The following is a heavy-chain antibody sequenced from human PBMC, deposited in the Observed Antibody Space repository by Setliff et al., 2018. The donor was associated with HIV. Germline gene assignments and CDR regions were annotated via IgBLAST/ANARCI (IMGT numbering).Heavy chain of an antibody. J-gene: IGHJ1*01. CDR1: GGTFNNHA. D-gene: IGHD1-26*01. V-gene: IGHV1-69*13. CDR2: FIPFFGTT. CDR3: ARDHMPVGAWVGATSRGLFQH. Sequence: GASVKVSCKTSGGTFNNHAITWVRQAPGQGLEWMGEFIPFFGTTNYAQKFQGRLSFTADASTNTAYMELSSLRSEDTAVYYCARDHMPVGAWVGATSRGLFQHWGQGTLVTVSS.